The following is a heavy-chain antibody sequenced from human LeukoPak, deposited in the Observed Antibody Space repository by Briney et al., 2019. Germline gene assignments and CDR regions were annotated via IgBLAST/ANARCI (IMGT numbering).Heavy chain of an antibody. J-gene: IGHJ6*02. CDR3: ARDRTYQPRIKIGADYYYYGMDV. V-gene: IGHV3-30-3*01. CDR1: GFTFSSYA. D-gene: IGHD2-2*01. CDR2: ISYDGSNK. Sequence: GGSLRLSCAASGFTFSSYAMHWVRQAPGKGLEWVAVISYDGSNKYYADSVKGRFTISRDNSKNTLYLQMNSLRAEDTAVDYCARDRTYQPRIKIGADYYYYGMDVWGQGTTVTVSS.